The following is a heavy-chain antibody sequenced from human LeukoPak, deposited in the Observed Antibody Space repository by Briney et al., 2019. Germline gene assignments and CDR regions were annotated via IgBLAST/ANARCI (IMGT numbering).Heavy chain of an antibody. J-gene: IGHJ4*02. D-gene: IGHD6-6*01. CDR1: GFTFSSYS. V-gene: IGHV3-21*01. CDR2: ISSSSSYI. CDR3: ARDRGSSSGRNYFDY. Sequence: GGSLRLSCAASGFTFSSYSMNWVRQATGKGLEWVSSISSSSSYIYYADSVKGRFTISRDNAKNSLYLQMNSLRAEDTAVYYCARDRGSSSGRNYFDYWGQGTLVTVSS.